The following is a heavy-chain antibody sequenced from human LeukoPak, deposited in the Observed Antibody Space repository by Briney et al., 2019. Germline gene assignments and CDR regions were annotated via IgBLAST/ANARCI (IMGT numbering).Heavy chain of an antibody. D-gene: IGHD6-13*01. CDR3: ATIQYSSSWYKRFDY. Sequence: ASVKVSCKASGYTFTGYYMHWVRQATGQGLEWMGWINPNSGGTNYAQKFQGRVTMTRDTSISTAYMELSRLRSDDTAVYYCATIQYSSSWYKRFDYWGQGTLVTVSS. CDR2: INPNSGGT. J-gene: IGHJ4*02. CDR1: GYTFTGYY. V-gene: IGHV1-2*02.